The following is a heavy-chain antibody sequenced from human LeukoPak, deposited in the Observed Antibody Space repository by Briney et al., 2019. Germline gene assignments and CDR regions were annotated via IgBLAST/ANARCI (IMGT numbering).Heavy chain of an antibody. CDR1: GGTFNTYS. J-gene: IGHJ4*02. Sequence: ASVKVSCKASGGTFNTYSITWVRQAPGQGLEWMGRIIPILGIANYAQKFQGRVTITADKSTSTAYMELSSLTSEDTAFYYCARGVWELLLFDYWGQGTPVTVSS. CDR3: ARGVWELLLFDY. CDR2: IIPILGIA. D-gene: IGHD1-26*01. V-gene: IGHV1-69*02.